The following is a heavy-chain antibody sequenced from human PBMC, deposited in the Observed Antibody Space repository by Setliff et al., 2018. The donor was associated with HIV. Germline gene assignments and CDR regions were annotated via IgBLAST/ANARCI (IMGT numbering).Heavy chain of an antibody. J-gene: IGHJ4*02. CDR3: ASRWGSYYDTNGHPFDY. CDR2: INHSGST. V-gene: IGHV4-34*01. Sequence: SETLSLTCAVYGGSFSDYYWSWIRQPPGKGLEWIGEINHSGSTNYNPSLKRRVTISVDTSKNQFSLKLNSVTAADTAVYYCASRWGSYYDTNGHPFDYWGQGTLVTVSS. CDR1: GGSFSDYY. D-gene: IGHD3-22*01.